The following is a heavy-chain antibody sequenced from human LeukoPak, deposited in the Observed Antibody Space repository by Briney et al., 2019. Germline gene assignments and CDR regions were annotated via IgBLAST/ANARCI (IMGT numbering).Heavy chain of an antibody. CDR2: ISGSGGDT. CDR3: ARRCVPSGPTSRFDY. V-gene: IGHV3-23*01. D-gene: IGHD6-19*01. CDR1: GFMFSSYA. J-gene: IGHJ4*02. Sequence: GGSLRLSCAASSGFMFSSYAMSWVRRAPGKGLEWVSAISGSGGDTYYADSVKGRFTISRDNSKNTLYLQMNSLGVEDTAVYYCARRCVPSGPTSRFDYWGQGTLVTVSS.